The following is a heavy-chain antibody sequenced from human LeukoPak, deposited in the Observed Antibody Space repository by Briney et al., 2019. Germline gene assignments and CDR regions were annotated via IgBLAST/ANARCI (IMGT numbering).Heavy chain of an antibody. D-gene: IGHD2-15*01. Sequence: RSETLSLTCAVSGYSISIDYYWGWIRQPPGKGLEWIGSIYHSGSTNYNPSLKSRVTISVDTSKNPFSLTLNSVTAADTAVYYCARGPASRGVAFAYWGQATLVT. J-gene: IGHJ4*02. CDR3: ARGPASRGVAFAY. V-gene: IGHV4-38-2*01. CDR2: IYHSGST. CDR1: GYSISIDYY.